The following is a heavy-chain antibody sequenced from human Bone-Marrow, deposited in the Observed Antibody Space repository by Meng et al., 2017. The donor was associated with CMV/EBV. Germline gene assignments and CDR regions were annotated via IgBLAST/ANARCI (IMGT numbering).Heavy chain of an antibody. J-gene: IGHJ4*02. Sequence: GGSLRLSCAASGFTFSSYAMSWFRQAPGKGPEWVSAIYGGASGTYYADSVKGRFTISRDSSKNTLYLQMSSLRVEDTAVYYCARGISHLLLLDYWGQGTLVTVSS. CDR2: IYGGASGT. D-gene: IGHD2-2*01. CDR3: ARGISHLLLLDY. CDR1: GFTFSSYA. V-gene: IGHV3-23*03.